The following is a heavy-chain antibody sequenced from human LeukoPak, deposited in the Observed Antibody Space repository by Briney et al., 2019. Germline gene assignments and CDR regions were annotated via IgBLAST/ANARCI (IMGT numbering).Heavy chain of an antibody. J-gene: IGHJ4*02. CDR2: ISYDGSNK. CDR3: VSFYETY. D-gene: IGHD2/OR15-2a*01. V-gene: IGHV3-30-3*01. Sequence: AGGSLRLSCAASGFTFSSYAMHWVRQAPGKGLEWVAVISYDGSNKYYADSVKGRFTISRDNAKNTVYLQMNNLRAEDTAAYYCVSFYETYWGRGTLVTVSS. CDR1: GFTFSSYA.